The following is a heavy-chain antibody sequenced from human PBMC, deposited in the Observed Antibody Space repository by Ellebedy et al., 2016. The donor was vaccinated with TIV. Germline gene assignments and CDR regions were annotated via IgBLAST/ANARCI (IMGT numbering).Heavy chain of an antibody. CDR1: EFTFNAYW. CDR3: AREGLVGATDS. V-gene: IGHV3-74*01. J-gene: IGHJ4*02. Sequence: GESLKISCAASEFTFNAYWMHWVRQVPGKGLEWVSRINGDGSHTDYADSVTGRFTISRDNAKNTLYLQMNSLRAEDTAVYYCAREGLVGATDSWGQGNMVTVSS. CDR2: INGDGSHT. D-gene: IGHD1-26*01.